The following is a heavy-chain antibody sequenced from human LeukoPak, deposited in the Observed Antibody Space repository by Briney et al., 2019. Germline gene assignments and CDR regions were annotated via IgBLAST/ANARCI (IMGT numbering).Heavy chain of an antibody. J-gene: IGHJ5*02. CDR3: ASFTIFAVLIHPGWFDP. V-gene: IGHV3-48*03. CDR1: GFTFSSYE. Sequence: PGGSLRLSCAASGFTFSSYEMNWVRQAPGKGLEWVSYISSSGSTIYYADSVKGRFTISRDNAKNSLYLQMNSLRVEDTAVYYCASFTIFAVLIHPGWFDPWGQGTLVTVSS. D-gene: IGHD3-3*01. CDR2: ISSSGSTI.